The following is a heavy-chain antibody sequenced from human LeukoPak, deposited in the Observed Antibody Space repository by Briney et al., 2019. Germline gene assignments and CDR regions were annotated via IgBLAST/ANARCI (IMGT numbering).Heavy chain of an antibody. CDR1: GLTFDDYA. Sequence: GGSLRLSCAASGLTFDDYAMHWVRQAPGKGLEWVSGISWNSGSIGYADSVKGRFTISRDNAKNSLYLQMNSLRAEDTALYYCAKDSKFVVASYYFDYWGQGTLVTVSS. CDR2: ISWNSGSI. V-gene: IGHV3-9*01. D-gene: IGHD2-2*01. CDR3: AKDSKFVVASYYFDY. J-gene: IGHJ4*02.